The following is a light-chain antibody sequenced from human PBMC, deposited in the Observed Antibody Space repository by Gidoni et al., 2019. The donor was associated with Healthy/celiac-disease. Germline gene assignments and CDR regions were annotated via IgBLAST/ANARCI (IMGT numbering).Light chain of an antibody. CDR1: QGISNF. CDR2: AAS. Sequence: DIHMTQSPSSLSASVGDRVTITCRASQGISNFLAWYQQKPRKVPKLLIYAASTLQSGVPYRFSGSGSGTDFTLTITSRQAEDGATYYCQKYNSAPFTFGPXTKVDIK. V-gene: IGKV1-27*01. J-gene: IGKJ3*01. CDR3: QKYNSAPFT.